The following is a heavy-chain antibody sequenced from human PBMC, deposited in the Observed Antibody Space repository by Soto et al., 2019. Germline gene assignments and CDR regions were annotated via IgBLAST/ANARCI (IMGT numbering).Heavy chain of an antibody. V-gene: IGHV3-15*01. D-gene: IGHD1-26*01. Sequence: EVQLVESGGGLVKPGGSLRLSCAASGFTFSNSCMSWVRQAPGKGLEWVGRIKSKTDGGTTDYAAPVKGRFTMSRDDSKNTLYLQMNSLKTEDTAVHYCTISGSYRYYGMDVWGQGTTVTVSS. J-gene: IGHJ6*02. CDR2: IKSKTDGGTT. CDR1: GFTFSNSC. CDR3: TISGSYRYYGMDV.